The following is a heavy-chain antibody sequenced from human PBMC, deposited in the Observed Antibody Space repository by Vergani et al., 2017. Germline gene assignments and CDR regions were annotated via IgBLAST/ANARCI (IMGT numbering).Heavy chain of an antibody. J-gene: IGHJ4*02. CDR3: VKDTENNENVFDT. V-gene: IGHV3-23*01. Sequence: EVQLLESGGSLNQPGGSVRLSCAASGFTFSTYAMHWVRQAPGKGLEWVSALTGGGGSTYYADSFKGRFIISRDNSRDTLYLRMNSLRPEDTAGYYCVKDTENNENVFDTWGQGTLVTVSS. CDR2: LTGGGGST. CDR1: GFTFSTYA. D-gene: IGHD1/OR15-1a*01.